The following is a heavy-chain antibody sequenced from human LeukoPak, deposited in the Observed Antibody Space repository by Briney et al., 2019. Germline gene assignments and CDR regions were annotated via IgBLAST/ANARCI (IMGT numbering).Heavy chain of an antibody. CDR1: GFTFCSYG. Sequence: PGGSLRLSCAASGFTFCSYGMHWVRQAPGKGLEWVAVIWYDGSNKYYADFVKGRFTISRDNSKNTLYLQMNSLRAEDTAVYYCAKEGWLQFLDYWGQGTLVTVSS. J-gene: IGHJ4*02. D-gene: IGHD5-24*01. V-gene: IGHV3-33*06. CDR3: AKEGWLQFLDY. CDR2: IWYDGSNK.